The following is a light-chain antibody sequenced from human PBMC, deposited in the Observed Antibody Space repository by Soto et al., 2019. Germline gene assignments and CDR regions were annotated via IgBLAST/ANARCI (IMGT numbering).Light chain of an antibody. Sequence: PGARATLSCRASQSVDSDFLAWYQQKSGQAPRLLIYNASRRAAGIPDRFSGSGSGTDFTLTISRLEPEDFAVYFCQQYGDSPLYSFGQGTKVEIK. J-gene: IGKJ2*01. CDR2: NAS. CDR1: QSVDSDF. CDR3: QQYGDSPLYS. V-gene: IGKV3-20*01.